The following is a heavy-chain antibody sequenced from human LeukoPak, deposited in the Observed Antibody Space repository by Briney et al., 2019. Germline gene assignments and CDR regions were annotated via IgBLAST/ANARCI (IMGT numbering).Heavy chain of an antibody. CDR2: IKQDGSEK. CDR3: ARDPYSSYLI. D-gene: IGHD6-6*01. V-gene: IGHV3-7*01. J-gene: IGHJ3*02. CDR1: GFTFSQYW. Sequence: GGSLRLSCAASGFTFSQYWMSWVRQAPGKGLEWVANIKQDGSEKYYVDSVKGRFTISRDNAKDSLYLQMNSLRAEDTAVYYCARDPYSSYLIWGQGTMVTVSS.